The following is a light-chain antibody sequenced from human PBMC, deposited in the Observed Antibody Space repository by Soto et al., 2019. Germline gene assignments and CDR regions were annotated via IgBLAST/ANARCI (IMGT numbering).Light chain of an antibody. CDR2: ATF. CDR3: QQGYSTPYT. Sequence: DIPMIQSPSSLSASVEDRVTITCRASQSIRSDLNWYQQKPGKAAKLLIYATFNLQSGVPSRFSGSGSGTDFTLTISSLQPEDFATYYCQQGYSTPYTFGQGTKLEIK. V-gene: IGKV1-39*01. J-gene: IGKJ2*01. CDR1: QSIRSD.